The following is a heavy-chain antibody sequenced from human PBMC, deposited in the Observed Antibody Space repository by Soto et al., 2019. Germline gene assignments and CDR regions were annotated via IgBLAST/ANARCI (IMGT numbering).Heavy chain of an antibody. Sequence: SETLSLTCTVSGGSISSGGYYWILIRQHPGKGLEWIGYIYYSGSTYYNPSLKSRVTISVDTSKNQFSLKLSSVTAADTAVYYCARDKHYYYMDVWGKGTTITVSS. CDR1: GGSISSGGYY. CDR2: IYYSGST. V-gene: IGHV4-31*03. J-gene: IGHJ6*03. CDR3: ARDKHYYYMDV.